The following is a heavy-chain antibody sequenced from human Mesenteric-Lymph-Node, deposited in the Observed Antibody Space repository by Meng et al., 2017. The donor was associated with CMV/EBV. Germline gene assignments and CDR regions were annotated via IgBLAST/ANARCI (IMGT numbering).Heavy chain of an antibody. J-gene: IGHJ4*02. Sequence: GESLKISCTGSEFTFSDYSMNWVRQAPGKGLEWLAYISSHTTSILYSDSVKGRFAISRDNAKNSLYLQMNSLRAEDTALYYCAKDHCSGGSCFGSYVDSWGQGTLVTVSS. V-gene: IGHV3-48*04. CDR2: ISSHTTSI. D-gene: IGHD2-15*01. CDR1: EFTFSDYS. CDR3: AKDHCSGGSCFGSYVDS.